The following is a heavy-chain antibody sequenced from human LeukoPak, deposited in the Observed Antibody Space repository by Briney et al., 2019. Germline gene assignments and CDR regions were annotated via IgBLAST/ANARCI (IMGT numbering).Heavy chain of an antibody. CDR1: GGSFSGYY. D-gene: IGHD2-2*01. CDR2: INHSGST. CDR3: ARVGSGGGYCSSTSCYDRGNWFDP. J-gene: IGHJ5*02. V-gene: IGHV4-34*01. Sequence: SETLSLTCAVYGGSFSGYYWSWIRQPPGKGLEWIGVINHSGSTNYNPSLKSRVTISVDTSKNQFSLKLSSVTAADTAVYYCARVGSGGGYCSSTSCYDRGNWFDPWGQGTLVTVSS.